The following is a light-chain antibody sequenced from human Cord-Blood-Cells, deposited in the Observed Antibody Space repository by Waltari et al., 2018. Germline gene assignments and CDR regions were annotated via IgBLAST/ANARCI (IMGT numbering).Light chain of an antibody. V-gene: IGKV3-11*01. J-gene: IGKJ1*01. CDR3: QQRSNWPPT. CDR2: DAS. CDR1: QSVSSY. Sequence: EIVLTQSPATLSLSLGERDTLSCRASQSVSSYLAWYQQKPGQAPRLLIYDASNRATGIPARFSGSGSGTDFTLTISSLEPEDFAVYYCQQRSNWPPTFGQGTKVEIK.